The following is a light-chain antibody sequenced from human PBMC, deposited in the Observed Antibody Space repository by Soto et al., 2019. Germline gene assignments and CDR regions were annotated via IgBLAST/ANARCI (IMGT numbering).Light chain of an antibody. CDR3: QQRRNWPST. CDR2: DAS. CDR1: PNVSSN. J-gene: IGKJ5*01. V-gene: IGKV3-11*01. Sequence: TVLTQSPGTLSFSPGQRATLSCSSSPNVSSNLLVWYQKHPGQAPRLLIYDASNRATGIPARFSGSGSGTDFTLAISSLGPEDFAVYYCQQRRNWPSTFGQGTRLQIK.